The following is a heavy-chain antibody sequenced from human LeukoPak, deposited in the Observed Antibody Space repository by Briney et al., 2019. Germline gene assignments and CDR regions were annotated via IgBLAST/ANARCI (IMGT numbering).Heavy chain of an antibody. Sequence: GGTLRLSCAASGFTFSSYGMSWVRQAPGKGLEWVSAISGSGGSTYYADSVKGRFTISRDNSKNTLYLQMNSLRAEDTAVYYCAKRGRQTGNAFYIWGQGTMVTVSS. J-gene: IGHJ3*02. V-gene: IGHV3-23*01. D-gene: IGHD3-10*01. CDR2: ISGSGGST. CDR1: GFTFSSYG. CDR3: AKRGRQTGNAFYI.